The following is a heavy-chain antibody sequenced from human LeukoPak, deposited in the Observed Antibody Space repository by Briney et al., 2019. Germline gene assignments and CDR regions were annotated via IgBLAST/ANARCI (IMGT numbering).Heavy chain of an antibody. CDR2: INAGNGNT. V-gene: IGHV1-3*01. CDR1: GYTFTSYA. J-gene: IGHJ3*02. D-gene: IGHD3-10*01. Sequence: ASVKVSCKASGYTFTSYAMHWVRQAPGQRLEWMGWINAGNGNTKYSQKFQGRVTITRDTSASTAYMELSSLRSEDTAVYCCARVDVTGYYGSGRAFDIWGQGTMVTVSS. CDR3: ARVDVTGYYGSGRAFDI.